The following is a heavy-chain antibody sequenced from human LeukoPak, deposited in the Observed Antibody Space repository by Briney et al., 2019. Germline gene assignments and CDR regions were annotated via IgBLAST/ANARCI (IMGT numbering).Heavy chain of an antibody. CDR3: AKARTVVPAAIDY. CDR2: ISSASSTV. D-gene: IGHD2-2*02. V-gene: IGHV3-48*01. CDR1: GFTFRNYG. J-gene: IGHJ4*02. Sequence: PGGSLRLSWAASGFTFRNYGMNWVRQAPGKGLEWISYISSASSTVHYADSVKGRFTISRDNSKNTLYLKMNSLRAEDTAVYYCAKARTVVPAAIDYWGQGTLVTVSS.